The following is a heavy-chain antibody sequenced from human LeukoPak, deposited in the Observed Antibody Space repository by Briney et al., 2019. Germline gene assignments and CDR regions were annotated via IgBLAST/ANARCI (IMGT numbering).Heavy chain of an antibody. V-gene: IGHV4-59*01. D-gene: IGHD4-17*01. CDR3: ARDPSNADYGDYEEYPDWYFDL. CDR2: IYYSGST. Sequence: RPGGSLRLSCAASGFTFSSYGMSWIRQPPGKGLEWIGYIYYSGSTNYNPSLKSRVTISVDTSKNQFSLKLSSVTAADTAVYYCARDPSNADYGDYEEYPDWYFDLWGRGTLVTVSS. CDR1: GFTFSSYG. J-gene: IGHJ2*01.